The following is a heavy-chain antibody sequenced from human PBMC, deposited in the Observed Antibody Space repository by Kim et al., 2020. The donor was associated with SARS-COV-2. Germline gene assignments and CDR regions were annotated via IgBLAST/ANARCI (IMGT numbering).Heavy chain of an antibody. J-gene: IGHJ6*02. V-gene: IGHV3-30*03. D-gene: IGHD3-10*01. Sequence: YEDSLKGRFTVSRDNSKNMMYLQMNSLKVEDTGRYYCGRDRRNIIGVDIWGQGTTVTVSS. CDR3: GRDRRNIIGVDI.